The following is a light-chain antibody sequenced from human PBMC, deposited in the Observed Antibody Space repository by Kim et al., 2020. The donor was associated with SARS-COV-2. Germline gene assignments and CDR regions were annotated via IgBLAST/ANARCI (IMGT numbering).Light chain of an antibody. CDR3: QQYYDWPLT. Sequence: EVVMTQSPATLSVSPGESATLSCRASKSITTTLAWYQHKPGQAPRLLFYGASTRATGIPGRFSGSGSETDFTLTISSLQSEDAALYYCQQYYDWPLTFGGRTKVDIK. CDR2: GAS. CDR1: KSITTT. J-gene: IGKJ4*01. V-gene: IGKV3-15*01.